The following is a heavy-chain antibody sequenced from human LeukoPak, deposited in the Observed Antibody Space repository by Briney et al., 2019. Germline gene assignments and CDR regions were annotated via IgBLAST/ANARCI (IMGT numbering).Heavy chain of an antibody. CDR3: VKVRGRARVGYFDY. CDR1: GFIFSNVW. CDR2: INKDGSVT. Sequence: GGSLRLSCAASGFIFSNVWMSWVRQAPGKGLVWVSRINKDGSVTDYAESVKGRFSISRDNAKNTLYLQMNSLRVEDTAIYYCVKVRGRARVGYFDYWGQGTLVTVSS. V-gene: IGHV3-74*01. J-gene: IGHJ4*02. D-gene: IGHD1-26*01.